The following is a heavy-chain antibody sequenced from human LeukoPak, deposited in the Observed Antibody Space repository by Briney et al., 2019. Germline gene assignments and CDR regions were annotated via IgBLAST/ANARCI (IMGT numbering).Heavy chain of an antibody. D-gene: IGHD2-15*01. V-gene: IGHV4-39*01. J-gene: IGHJ5*02. CDR1: GGSISSSSYY. CDR2: IYYSGST. Sequence: PSETLSLTCTVSGGSISSSSYYWGWIRQPPGKGLEWIGSIYYSGSTYYNPSLKSRVTISVDTSKNQFSLKLSSVTAADTAVYYRARHLLVVVLAADRWFDPWGQGTLVTVSS. CDR3: ARHLLVVVLAADRWFDP.